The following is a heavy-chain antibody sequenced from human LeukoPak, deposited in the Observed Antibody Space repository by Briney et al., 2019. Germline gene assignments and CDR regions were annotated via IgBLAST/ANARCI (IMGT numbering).Heavy chain of an antibody. CDR3: ARTIMWTNYMDV. CDR2: IYNNGGT. V-gene: IGHV4-61*02. D-gene: IGHD2-21*01. J-gene: IGHJ6*03. Sequence: TLSLTCIVSGGSFSDNSYYWSWIRQPAGKGLEWIGRIYNNGGTNYNPSLESRVTISVDPSKGQFSLKLSSVTAADTAIYYSARTIMWTNYMDVWGKGTKVTVS. CDR1: GGSFSDNSYY.